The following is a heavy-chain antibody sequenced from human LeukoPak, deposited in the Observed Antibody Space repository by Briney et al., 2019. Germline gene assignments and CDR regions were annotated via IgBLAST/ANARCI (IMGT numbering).Heavy chain of an antibody. J-gene: IGHJ4*02. CDR3: ARDGYSRTVVRGYFDY. CDR2: ISYDGSNK. CDR1: GFTFSSYA. Sequence: PGGSLRLSCAASGFTFSSYAMHWVRQAPAKGLEWVAVISYDGSNKYYADSVKGRFTISRDNSKNTLYLQMNSLRAEDTAVYYCARDGYSRTVVRGYFDYWGQGTLVTVSS. D-gene: IGHD4-23*01. V-gene: IGHV3-30*04.